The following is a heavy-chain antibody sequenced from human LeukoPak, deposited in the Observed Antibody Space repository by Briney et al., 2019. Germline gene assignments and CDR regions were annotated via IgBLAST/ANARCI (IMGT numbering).Heavy chain of an antibody. J-gene: IGHJ3*02. D-gene: IGHD2-2*01. CDR2: ISSGGGST. CDR3: AKSYCSSTSCYGAFDI. Sequence: GGSLRLSCAASGFTFSSHAMSWVRQAPGKGLEWVLAISSGGGSTYYADSVKGRFTISRDNSKNTLYLQMNSLRAEDTAVYYCAKSYCSSTSCYGAFDIWGQGTMVTVSS. CDR1: GFTFSSHA. V-gene: IGHV3-23*01.